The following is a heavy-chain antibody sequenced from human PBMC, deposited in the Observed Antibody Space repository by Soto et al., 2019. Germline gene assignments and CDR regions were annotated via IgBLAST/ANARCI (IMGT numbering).Heavy chain of an antibody. J-gene: IGHJ4*02. Sequence: GSLRLSCAASGFTFSSYWMHWVRQVPGKGLVWVSHIDSDGISTTYADSVKGRFTISRDSARNTVYLQMNSLRAEDTAVYYCVRDDVGVGIDYWGLGTLVTVSS. CDR2: IDSDGIST. CDR3: VRDDVGVGIDY. V-gene: IGHV3-74*03. CDR1: GFTFSSYW. D-gene: IGHD1-26*01.